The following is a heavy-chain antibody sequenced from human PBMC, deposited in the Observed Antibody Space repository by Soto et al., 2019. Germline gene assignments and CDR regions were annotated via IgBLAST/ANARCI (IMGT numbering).Heavy chain of an antibody. V-gene: IGHV3-30*04. D-gene: IGHD5-18*01. CDR2: ISYDGRNK. Sequence: GGSLRLSCAASGFTLSSYAMHWVRQAPGKGLEWVAVISYDGRNKYYADSVKGRFTNSRDNSKNTLYLQMNSLRADDTVVYYCARADTAMVYYYYYGMDVWGQGTTVTVSS. CDR1: GFTLSSYA. J-gene: IGHJ6*02. CDR3: ARADTAMVYYYYYGMDV.